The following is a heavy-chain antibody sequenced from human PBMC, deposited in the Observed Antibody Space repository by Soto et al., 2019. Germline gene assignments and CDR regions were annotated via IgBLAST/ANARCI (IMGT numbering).Heavy chain of an antibody. Sequence: KPGGSLRLSCAASGFTFDTYCMTWVRQAPGKGLEWVSSISSSSSYIYYADSVKGRFTISRDNAKNSLHLQMNSLRVEDTAVYYCARAETLDIVTVAAAPDYFDYWGQGTLVTVSS. D-gene: IGHD2-2*03. CDR3: ARAETLDIVTVAAAPDYFDY. CDR2: ISSSSSYI. V-gene: IGHV3-21*01. J-gene: IGHJ4*02. CDR1: GFTFDTYC.